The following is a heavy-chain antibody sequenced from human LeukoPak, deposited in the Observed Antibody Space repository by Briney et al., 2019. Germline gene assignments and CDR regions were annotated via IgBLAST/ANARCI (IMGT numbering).Heavy chain of an antibody. CDR2: INPNSGGT. Sequence: ASVKVSCKASGYTFTGYYMRWVRQAPGQGLEWMGWINPNSGGTNYAQKFQGRVTMTRDTSISTAYMELSRLRSDDTAVYYCARDLSDSSGYFSFDYWGQGTLVTVSS. V-gene: IGHV1-2*02. CDR1: GYTFTGYY. D-gene: IGHD3-22*01. CDR3: ARDLSDSSGYFSFDY. J-gene: IGHJ4*02.